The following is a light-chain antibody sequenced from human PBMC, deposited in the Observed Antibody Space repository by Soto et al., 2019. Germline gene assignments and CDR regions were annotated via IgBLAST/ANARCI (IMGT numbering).Light chain of an antibody. Sequence: LTQPASVSGSPGQSITISCTGTSSDVGGYNYVSWYQQHPGKAPKLMIYDVSNRPSGVSNRSSGSKSGNTASLTISGLQAEDEADYYCNSYTSSNIFYVFGTGTKVTVL. V-gene: IGLV2-14*01. CDR3: NSYTSSNIFYV. J-gene: IGLJ1*01. CDR2: DVS. CDR1: SSDVGGYNY.